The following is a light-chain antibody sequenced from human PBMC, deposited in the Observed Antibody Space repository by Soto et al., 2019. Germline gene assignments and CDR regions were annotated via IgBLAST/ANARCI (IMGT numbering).Light chain of an antibody. CDR3: QQYNSSSRT. Sequence: IKMTQSPSTLSATVGDRVTMTCRASQSISTSLAWYQHKPGKAPKLLIYKASTLQSGVPSRFSGSGSGTEFTLTTSSLLPDDFATYYCQQYNSSSRTFGQGTKVDIK. J-gene: IGKJ1*01. V-gene: IGKV1-5*03. CDR2: KAS. CDR1: QSISTS.